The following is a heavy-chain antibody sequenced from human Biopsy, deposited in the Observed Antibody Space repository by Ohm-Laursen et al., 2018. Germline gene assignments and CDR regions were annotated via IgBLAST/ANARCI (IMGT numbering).Heavy chain of an antibody. CDR2: ASYSGYT. Sequence: GTLSLTCTVSADSIRNFYWTWIRKPPGQGLEWIGHASYSGYTNYNPSLKSRVTISVDTSKNHFSLNLRSVTAADTAVYSCARLGNFWNAEDGLDLWGLGTMVTVSS. V-gene: IGHV4-59*08. CDR3: ARLGNFWNAEDGLDL. D-gene: IGHD3-3*01. CDR1: ADSIRNFY. J-gene: IGHJ3*01.